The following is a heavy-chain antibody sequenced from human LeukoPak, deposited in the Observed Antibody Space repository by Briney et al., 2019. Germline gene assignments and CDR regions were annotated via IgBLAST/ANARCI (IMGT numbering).Heavy chain of an antibody. D-gene: IGHD6-19*01. J-gene: IGHJ4*02. Sequence: PGGSLRLSCAASGFTFSSYGMHWVRQAPGKGLEWVALISFDGSNKYYADSVKGRFTISRDNSKNTLSLQMNSLRAEDTAVYYCAREQWLVLNYFDSWGQGTLVTVSS. CDR1: GFTFSSYG. V-gene: IGHV3-30*03. CDR2: ISFDGSNK. CDR3: AREQWLVLNYFDS.